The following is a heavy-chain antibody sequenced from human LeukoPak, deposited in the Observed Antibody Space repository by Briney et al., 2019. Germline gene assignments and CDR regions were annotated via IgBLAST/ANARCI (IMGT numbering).Heavy chain of an antibody. D-gene: IGHD4-17*01. J-gene: IGHJ4*02. CDR1: GYTFTGYY. CDR2: INPNSGGT. Sequence: ASVKVSCKASGYTFTGYYMHWVRQAPGQGLEWMGWINPNSGGTNYAQKFQGRVTLTRDTPISTVYMEVSGLTSDDTAVYYCARAHMTTVTLGDYWGQGTLVTVS. CDR3: ARAHMTTVTLGDY. V-gene: IGHV1-2*02.